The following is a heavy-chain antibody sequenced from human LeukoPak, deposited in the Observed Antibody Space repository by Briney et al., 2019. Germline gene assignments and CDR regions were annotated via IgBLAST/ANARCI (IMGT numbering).Heavy chain of an antibody. D-gene: IGHD5-18*01. J-gene: IGHJ4*02. CDR1: GGSISNTSYY. Sequence: SETLSLTCTVSGGSISNTSYYWGWTRQPPGKGLEWIGSIYYRGSIYYNPSLKSRVTISVDTSKNQFSLKLSSVTAADTAVYYCAILRGYSYGSPYIFDYWGQGTLVTVSS. CDR3: AILRGYSYGSPYIFDY. CDR2: IYYRGSI. V-gene: IGHV4-39*07.